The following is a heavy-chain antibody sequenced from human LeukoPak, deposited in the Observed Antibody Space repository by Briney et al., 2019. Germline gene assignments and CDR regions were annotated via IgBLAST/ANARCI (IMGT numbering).Heavy chain of an antibody. V-gene: IGHV3-23*01. Sequence: GGSLRLSCAASGFTFDDYAMHWVRQAPGKGLEWVSAISGSGGSTYYADSVKGRFTISRDNSKNTLYLQMNSLRAEDTAVYYCAKDLLILGWLPPRYYFDYWGQGTLVTVSS. D-gene: IGHD5-24*01. J-gene: IGHJ4*02. CDR1: GFTFDDYA. CDR2: ISGSGGST. CDR3: AKDLLILGWLPPRYYFDY.